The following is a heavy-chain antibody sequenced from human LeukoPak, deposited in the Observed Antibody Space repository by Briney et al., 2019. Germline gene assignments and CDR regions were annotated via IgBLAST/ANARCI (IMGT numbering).Heavy chain of an antibody. CDR2: ISWNSGRI. D-gene: IGHD3-3*01. V-gene: IGHV3-9*01. Sequence: GGSLTLSCPSLGFTFDVYPVPWARQAPGRGWVGVSDISWNSGRIGYADSVKGRFTISRDNAKNSLYLQMNSLRAEDTALYYCAKDIGRFLEWLGFDPWGQGTLVTVSS. J-gene: IGHJ5*02. CDR1: GFTFDVYP. CDR3: AKDIGRFLEWLGFDP.